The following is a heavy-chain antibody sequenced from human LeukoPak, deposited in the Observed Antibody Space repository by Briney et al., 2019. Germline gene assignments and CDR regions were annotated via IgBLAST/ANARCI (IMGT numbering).Heavy chain of an antibody. CDR1: GYTLTELS. CDR2: FDPQDGET. D-gene: IGHD3-16*02. V-gene: IGHV1-24*01. J-gene: IGHJ3*02. CDR3: ATTNVITFGGVIVRPYDAFDI. Sequence: ASVKVSCKVSGYTLTELSMHWVRQAPGKGLEWMGGFDPQDGETMYAEKFQGRVTVTEDTSTDTAYMELSSLRSEDTAVYYCATTNVITFGGVIVRPYDAFDIWGQGTMVTVSS.